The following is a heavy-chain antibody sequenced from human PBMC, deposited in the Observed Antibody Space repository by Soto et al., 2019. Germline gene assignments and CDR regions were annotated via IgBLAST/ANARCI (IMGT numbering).Heavy chain of an antibody. CDR1: PGSMNAHF. CDR3: ARINGGSPDY. Sequence: TLSLTCTVSPGSMNAHFWSWIRQSAGKRLEWIGHIYKSGTTTYNPSLKSRVTMSVDPPKNQLSLKLTSVTAADTAVYYCARINGGSPDYWGQGTLVTVSS. D-gene: IGHD2-15*01. J-gene: IGHJ4*02. V-gene: IGHV4-4*07. CDR2: IYKSGTT.